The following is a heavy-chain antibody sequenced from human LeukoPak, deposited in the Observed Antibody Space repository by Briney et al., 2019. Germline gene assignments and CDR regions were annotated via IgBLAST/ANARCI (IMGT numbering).Heavy chain of an antibody. Sequence: PGGSLRLSCAASGFTVSSNYMSWVRQAPGKGLEWVSIIYSAGNTYYADSVKGRFTISRDNSKNTVFLQMNSLRAEDSDLYYCATAVTGEQYDHWGQGTLVTVSS. D-gene: IGHD2-21*02. CDR2: IYSAGNT. CDR3: ATAVTGEQYDH. CDR1: GFTVSSNY. V-gene: IGHV3-53*01. J-gene: IGHJ4*02.